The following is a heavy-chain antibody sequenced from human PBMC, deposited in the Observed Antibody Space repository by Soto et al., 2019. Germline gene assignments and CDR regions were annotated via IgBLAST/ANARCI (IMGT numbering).Heavy chain of an antibody. Sequence: EVQLVESGGGLVQPGGSLRLSCAASGFTLSNYWMHWARQAPGKGLVWVSRISSDGSSTNYADSVKGRFTISRDNATNTLHLQMNSLRAEATAVYYCARVPYCSSSSCYSYFDSWGQGTLVTVSS. V-gene: IGHV3-74*01. CDR3: ARVPYCSSSSCYSYFDS. CDR2: ISSDGSST. D-gene: IGHD2-2*01. J-gene: IGHJ4*02. CDR1: GFTLSNYW.